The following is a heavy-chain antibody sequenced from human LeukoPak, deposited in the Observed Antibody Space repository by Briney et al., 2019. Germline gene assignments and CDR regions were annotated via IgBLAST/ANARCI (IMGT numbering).Heavy chain of an antibody. CDR3: ARAGSPLGGGLDY. V-gene: IGHV3-21*01. D-gene: IGHD3-16*01. J-gene: IGHJ4*02. CDR1: GFTFSSYS. Sequence: GGSPRLSCAASGFTFSSYSMNWVRQAPGKGLEWVSSISSSSCYIYYADSVKGRFTISRDNAKNSLYLQMNSLRAEDTAVYYCARAGSPLGGGLDYWGQGTLVTVSS. CDR2: ISSSSCYI.